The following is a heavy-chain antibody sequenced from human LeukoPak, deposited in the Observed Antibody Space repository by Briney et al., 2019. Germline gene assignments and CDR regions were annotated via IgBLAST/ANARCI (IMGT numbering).Heavy chain of an antibody. J-gene: IGHJ2*01. CDR1: GFTFSSYS. V-gene: IGHV3-21*01. CDR2: ISSSSSYI. CDR3: ASSRGAVAANADWHFDL. Sequence: KTGGSLRLSCAASGFTFSSYSMNWVRQAPGKGLEWVSSISSSSSYIYYADSVKGRFTISRDNAKNSLYLQMNSLRAEDTAVYYCASSRGAVAANADWHFDLWGRGTLVTVSS. D-gene: IGHD6-19*01.